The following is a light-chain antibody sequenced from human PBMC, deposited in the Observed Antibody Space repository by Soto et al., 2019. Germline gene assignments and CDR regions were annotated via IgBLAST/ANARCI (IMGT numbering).Light chain of an antibody. CDR1: QSVSSSY. J-gene: IGKJ2*01. V-gene: IGKV3-20*01. CDR3: QQYGSSPFT. Sequence: EIVLTQSPGTLSLSPGERATLSCRASQSVSSSYLAGYQQKPGQAPRPLIYGASSRATGIPDRFSGSVSGTDFTLTISRLEPEDFAVYYCQQYGSSPFTFGQGTKLEIK. CDR2: GAS.